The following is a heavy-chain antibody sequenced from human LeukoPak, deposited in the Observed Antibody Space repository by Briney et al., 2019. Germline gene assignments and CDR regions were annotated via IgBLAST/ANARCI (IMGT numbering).Heavy chain of an antibody. CDR1: GGSISSSGFY. CDR2: MYYSGTT. J-gene: IGHJ4*02. Sequence: SETLSLTCTVSGGSISSSGFYWGWIRQPPGQGLEWIGTMYYSGTTYYNPSLKSRVTLSVDTSKNQFSLRLRSLTAADTAVYYCARADPYYFDYWGQGTLVTVSS. V-gene: IGHV4-39*01. CDR3: ARADPYYFDY.